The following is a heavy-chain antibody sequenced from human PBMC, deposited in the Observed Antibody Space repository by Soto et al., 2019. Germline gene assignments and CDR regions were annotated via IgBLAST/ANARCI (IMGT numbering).Heavy chain of an antibody. J-gene: IGHJ5*02. CDR3: SRAIS. V-gene: IGHV3-7*04. CDR2: INQNGTIK. Sequence: GGSLRLSCAASGFTFSKEWMSWVRQAPGKGLEWVANINQNGTIKYSVDSVKGRFTISRDNAKNSLFLQMNGLRPDDTAVYYCSRAISWGQGALVTVSS. CDR1: GFTFSKEW.